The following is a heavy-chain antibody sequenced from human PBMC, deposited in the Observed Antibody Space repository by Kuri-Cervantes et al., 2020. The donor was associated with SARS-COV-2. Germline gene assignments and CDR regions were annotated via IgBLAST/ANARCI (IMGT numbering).Heavy chain of an antibody. V-gene: IGHV1-3*01. Sequence: SVKVSCKASGYTFTSYAMHWVRQAPGQRLEWMGWINAGNGNTKYSQKFQGRVTITRDTSASTAYMELSSLRSEDTAVYYCARDHPYSNYDYYYYGMDVWGQGTTVTVSS. J-gene: IGHJ6*02. D-gene: IGHD4-11*01. CDR2: INAGNGNT. CDR1: GYTFTSYA. CDR3: ARDHPYSNYDYYYYGMDV.